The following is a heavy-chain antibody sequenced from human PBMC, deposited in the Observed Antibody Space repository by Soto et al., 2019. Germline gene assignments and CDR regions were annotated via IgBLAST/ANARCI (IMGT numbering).Heavy chain of an antibody. D-gene: IGHD3-10*01. CDR2: INAGNGNT. CDR1: GYTFTSYA. CDR3: ARDTAGRYTTVQRVPTCLHY. J-gene: IGHJ4*02. V-gene: IGHV1-3*01. Sequence: ASVKVSCKASGYTFTSYAMHWVRQAPGQRLEWMGWINAGNGNTKYSQKFQGRVTITRDTSASTAYMELSSLRSEDTAVYYCARDTAGRYTTVQRVPTCLHYWGQGTLVTDS.